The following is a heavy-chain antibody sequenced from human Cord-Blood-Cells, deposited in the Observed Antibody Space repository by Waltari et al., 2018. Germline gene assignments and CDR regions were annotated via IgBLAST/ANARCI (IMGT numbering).Heavy chain of an antibody. V-gene: IGHV1-69*06. CDR3: ASFQYCSGGSCYWFDP. J-gene: IGHJ5*02. CDR2: IIPLFGKA. CDR1: GGTFSSYA. D-gene: IGHD2-15*01. Sequence: KKPGSSVKVSCKASGGTFSSYAISWVRQAPGQGLEWMGGIIPLFGKANYAKKFQGRVTITADKTTSKAYMELSSLRSDDTAVYYCASFQYCSGGSCYWFDPWGQGTLVTVSS.